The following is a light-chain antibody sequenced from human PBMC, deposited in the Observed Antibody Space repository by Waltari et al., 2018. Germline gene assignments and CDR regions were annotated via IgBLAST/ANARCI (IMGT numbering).Light chain of an antibody. Sequence: SYVLTQPPSVSVAPGKTARITCGGNNIGSKSVHWYQQKPGQAPVLVVYDDSDRPPGIPERFSGSNSGNTATLTISRVEAGDEADYYCQVWDSSSDHAVFGGGTQLTVL. J-gene: IGLJ7*01. CDR1: NIGSKS. V-gene: IGLV3-21*03. CDR2: DDS. CDR3: QVWDSSSDHAV.